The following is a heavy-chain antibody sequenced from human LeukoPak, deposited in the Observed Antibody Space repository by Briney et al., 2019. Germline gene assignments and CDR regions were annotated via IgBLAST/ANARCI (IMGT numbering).Heavy chain of an antibody. D-gene: IGHD3-3*01. CDR3: ARGHSTALRFLEWLFNL. V-gene: IGHV3-74*01. J-gene: IGHJ5*02. Sequence: PGGSLRLSCAASGFTFSSYWMHWVRQAPGKGLMWVSRINSDGSSTGYADSVKGRFTISRDNAKNTLYLQMNSLRAEDTAVYYCARGHSTALRFLEWLFNLWGQGTLVTVSS. CDR2: INSDGSST. CDR1: GFTFSSYW.